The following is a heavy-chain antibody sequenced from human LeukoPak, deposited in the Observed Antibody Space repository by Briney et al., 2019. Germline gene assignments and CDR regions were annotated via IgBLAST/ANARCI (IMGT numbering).Heavy chain of an antibody. J-gene: IGHJ4*02. CDR2: IYYSGST. CDR1: GGSISSYY. CDR3: ARRVPSRDESYYFDY. Sequence: SETLSLTCTVSGGSISSYYWSWIRHPPGKGLEWIGYIYYSGSTNYNPSLKSRVTISVDTSKNQFCLKLSSVTAADTAVYYCARRVPSRDESYYFDYWGQGTLVTVSS. D-gene: IGHD5-24*01. V-gene: IGHV4-59*08.